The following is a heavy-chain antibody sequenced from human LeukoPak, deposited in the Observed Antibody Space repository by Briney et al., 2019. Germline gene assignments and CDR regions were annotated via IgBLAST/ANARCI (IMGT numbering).Heavy chain of an antibody. CDR3: ARGNDCTGGVSYLDY. V-gene: IGHV1-69*13. CDR2: IIPIFGTA. J-gene: IGHJ4*01. Sequence: GASVKVSSKASGGTFSSYAISWVRQAPGQGLEWMGGIIPIFGTANFAQKFQGRVTITADESTSTAYMELSSLRSEDTAVCYCARGNDCTGGVSYLDYWGHGTLVTVSS. D-gene: IGHD2-8*02. CDR1: GGTFSSYA.